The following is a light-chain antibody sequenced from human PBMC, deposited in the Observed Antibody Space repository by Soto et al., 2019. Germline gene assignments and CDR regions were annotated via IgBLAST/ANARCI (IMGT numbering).Light chain of an antibody. CDR3: QHYDRAPMWT. Sequence: EIVLTQSPGTRSLSPGERATLSCSASQNIGYIYLAWYQHKPGQAPRLLIFGASSRATGIPDRFSGSGSGTDFTLTISRLDPEDFAVYYCQHYDRAPMWTFGQGTKVDIK. CDR1: QNIGYIY. V-gene: IGKV3-20*01. J-gene: IGKJ1*01. CDR2: GAS.